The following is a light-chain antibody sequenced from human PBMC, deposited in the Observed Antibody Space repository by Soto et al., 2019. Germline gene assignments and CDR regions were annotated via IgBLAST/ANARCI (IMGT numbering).Light chain of an antibody. CDR3: QVWDTSTAL. J-gene: IGLJ2*01. CDR2: NDN. V-gene: IGLV3-9*01. CDR1: NIGSKN. Sequence: SYELTQPLSVSVALGQTARITCGGSNIGSKNVHWYQQQPDQAPVLVIYNDNSRPSWIPERVSGSNSGSTATLTISRAQAGDEADYYCQVWDTSTALIGGGTKLTVL.